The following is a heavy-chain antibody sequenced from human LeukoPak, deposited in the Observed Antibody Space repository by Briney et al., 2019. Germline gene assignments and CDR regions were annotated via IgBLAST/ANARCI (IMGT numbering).Heavy chain of an antibody. Sequence: PGGSLRPPCEASGFTFIAYAMTWGRQAPGKGRDWVSSLVRDNKPHYSESVKGRFSMSRDNSKNMLVIHLNSPRAQDTALYCCARDLHYYVPMDVWGQGTTVTVSS. CDR3: ARDLHYYVPMDV. CDR2: LVRDNKP. D-gene: IGHD3-10*02. J-gene: IGHJ6*01. V-gene: IGHV3-23*01. CDR1: GFTFIAYA.